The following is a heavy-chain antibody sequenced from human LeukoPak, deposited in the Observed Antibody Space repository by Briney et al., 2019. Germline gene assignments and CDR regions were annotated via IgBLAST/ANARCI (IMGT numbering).Heavy chain of an antibody. CDR2: ISYDGINK. CDR1: GFTFISYA. CDR3: ARDVWGFGELPYADY. J-gene: IGHJ4*02. D-gene: IGHD3-10*01. Sequence: GGSRRLSCAASGFTFISYAMHWFRRAQGRGRGWVPVISYDGINKYYADSVKGRFTISRDNAKNSLYLQMNSLRAEDTAVYYCARDVWGFGELPYADYWGQGTLVTVSS. V-gene: IGHV3-30*03.